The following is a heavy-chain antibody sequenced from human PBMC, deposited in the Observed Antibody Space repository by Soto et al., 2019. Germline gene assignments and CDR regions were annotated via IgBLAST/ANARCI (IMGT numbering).Heavy chain of an antibody. CDR2: INAGNGNT. V-gene: IGHV1-3*01. CDR1: GYTFTSYA. J-gene: IGHJ4*02. D-gene: IGHD1-26*01. Sequence: EASVKVSCKASGYTFTSYAMHWVRQAPGQRLEWMGWINAGNGNTKYSQKFQGRVTITRDTSAGTVYMQLSSLTSEDTAVYYCARDDYGFSGSHYIDYFNYWGQGALVTVSS. CDR3: ARDDYGFSGSHYIDYFNY.